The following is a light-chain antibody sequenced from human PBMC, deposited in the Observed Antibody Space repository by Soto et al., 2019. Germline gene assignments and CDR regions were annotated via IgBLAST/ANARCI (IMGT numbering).Light chain of an antibody. Sequence: EIVLTQSPGTLSLSPGERATLSCLASQSVSSGLAWYQQKPGQTPRLLIYDASTRATGISARFSGSGSGTEFTLTISSLQSEDFAFYYCQQYNNWPWTFGQGTKVDIK. CDR1: QSVSSG. J-gene: IGKJ1*01. CDR3: QQYNNWPWT. CDR2: DAS. V-gene: IGKV3-15*01.